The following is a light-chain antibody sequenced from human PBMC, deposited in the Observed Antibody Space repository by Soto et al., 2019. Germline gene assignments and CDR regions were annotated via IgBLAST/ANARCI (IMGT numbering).Light chain of an antibody. Sequence: QSALTQPASVSESPGQSITISCTGTSSDIGSYKFVSWYQHHPSKAPKLMIYEGSKRPSGVSDRFSGSKSGNTASLTISGLQADDEADYYCCSYAGSANVFGTGTKLTVL. J-gene: IGLJ1*01. CDR3: CSYAGSANV. CDR1: SSDIGSYKF. V-gene: IGLV2-23*03. CDR2: EGS.